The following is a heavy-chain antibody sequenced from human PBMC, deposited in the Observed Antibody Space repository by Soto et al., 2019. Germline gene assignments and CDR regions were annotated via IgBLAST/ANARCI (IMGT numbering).Heavy chain of an antibody. J-gene: IGHJ4*02. V-gene: IGHV1-18*01. CDR2: ISAYNGNT. CDR3: ARVRLLWCGELSISPELRY. D-gene: IGHD3-10*01. Sequence: GASVKVSCKASGYTFTSYGISWVRQAPGQGLEWMGWISAYNGNTNYAQKLQGRVTMTTDTSTSTAYMELRSLRSDDTAVYYCARVRLLWCGELSISPELRYWGQGTLVTVSS. CDR1: GYTFTSYG.